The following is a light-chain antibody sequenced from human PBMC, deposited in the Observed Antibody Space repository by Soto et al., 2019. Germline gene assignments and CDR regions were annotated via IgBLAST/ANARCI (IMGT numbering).Light chain of an antibody. V-gene: IGLV2-14*01. CDR2: EVS. CDR1: SRDVGGYNY. Sequence: QSVLTQPASVSGSPGQSITISCTGTSRDVGGYNYVSWYQQHPGKAPKLMIYEVSNRPSGVSNRFSGSKSGNTASLTISGLQAEDEADYYCSSYTSSNTLVFGGGTKLTVL. CDR3: SSYTSSNTLV. J-gene: IGLJ3*02.